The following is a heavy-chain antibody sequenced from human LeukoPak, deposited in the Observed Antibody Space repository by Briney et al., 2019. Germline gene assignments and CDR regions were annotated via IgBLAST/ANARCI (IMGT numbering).Heavy chain of an antibody. CDR2: IKQDGSEK. CDR1: GFTFSSYW. J-gene: IGHJ6*03. CDR3: ARGSFGVVIRYYYYYYYMDV. D-gene: IGHD3-3*01. Sequence: GGSLRLSCAASGFTFSSYWMSWVRQAPGKGLEWVANIKQDGSEKYYVDSVKGRFTISRDNAKNSLYLQMNSLRAKDTAVYYCARGSFGVVIRYYYYYYYMDVWGKGTTVTVSS. V-gene: IGHV3-7*01.